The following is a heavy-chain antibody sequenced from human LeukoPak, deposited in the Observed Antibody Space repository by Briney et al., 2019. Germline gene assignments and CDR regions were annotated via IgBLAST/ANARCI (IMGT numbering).Heavy chain of an antibody. CDR2: IYYSGST. D-gene: IGHD6-13*01. CDR1: GGSISSYY. J-gene: IGHJ4*02. V-gene: IGHV4-59*01. Sequence: SETLSLTCTVSGGSISSYYWSWIRQPPGKGPEWIGYIYYSGSTNYNPSLKSRVTISVDTSKNQFSLKLSSVTAADTAVYYCARVPPYSSSWSFDYWGQGTLVTVSS. CDR3: ARVPPYSSSWSFDY.